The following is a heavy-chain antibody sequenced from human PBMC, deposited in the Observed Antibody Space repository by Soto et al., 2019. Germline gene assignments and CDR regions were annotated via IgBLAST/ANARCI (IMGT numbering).Heavy chain of an antibody. CDR1: GYTFTSYG. Sequence: ASVKVSCKASGYTFTSYGISWVRQAPGQGLEWMGWISAYNGNTNYAQKLQGRVTMTTDTSTGTAYMELRSLRSDDTAVYYCARVTHTIFGVVIIRWFDPWGQGTLVTVSS. J-gene: IGHJ5*02. CDR2: ISAYNGNT. V-gene: IGHV1-18*01. D-gene: IGHD3-3*01. CDR3: ARVTHTIFGVVIIRWFDP.